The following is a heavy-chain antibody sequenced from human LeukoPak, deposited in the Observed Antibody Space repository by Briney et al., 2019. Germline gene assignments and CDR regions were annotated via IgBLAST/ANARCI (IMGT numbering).Heavy chain of an antibody. CDR1: KFAFSSYA. CDR3: ARALAVAGTGGFDP. CDR2: ISGGGGNT. D-gene: IGHD6-19*01. V-gene: IGHV3-23*01. J-gene: IGHJ5*02. Sequence: GGSLRLSCAASKFAFSSYAMSWVRQAPGKGLEWVSAISGGGGNTYYADSVKGRFTISRGNAKNTLYLQMNSLRAEDTAVYCCARALAVAGTGGFDPWGQGTLVTVSS.